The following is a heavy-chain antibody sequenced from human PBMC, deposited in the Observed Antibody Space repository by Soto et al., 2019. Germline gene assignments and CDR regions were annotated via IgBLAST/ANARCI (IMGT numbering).Heavy chain of an antibody. CDR3: ARRYYYDSRGYNGFDY. CDR2: IYYSGST. V-gene: IGHV4-30-4*01. J-gene: IGHJ4*02. D-gene: IGHD3-22*01. CDR1: GGSISSGDYY. Sequence: SETLSLTCTVSGGSISSGDYYWSWIRQPPGKGLEWIGNIYYSGSTNYNPSLKSRVSISIDRSKNQFSLKLSSVTAADTAVYYCARRYYYDSRGYNGFDYWGQGTLVTVSS.